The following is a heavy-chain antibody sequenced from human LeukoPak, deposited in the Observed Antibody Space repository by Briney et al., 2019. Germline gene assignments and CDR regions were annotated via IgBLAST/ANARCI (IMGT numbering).Heavy chain of an antibody. CDR3: AGHGDSKFDH. CDR1: GGSISSSSYY. CDR2: IYYSGST. V-gene: IGHV4-39*01. Sequence: SETLSLTCTVSGGSISSSSYYWGWIRQPPGKGLEWIGSIYYSGSTYYNPSLKSRVTISVDTSRNQFSLKLSSVTAADTAVYYCAGHGDSKFDHWDQGTLVTVSS. J-gene: IGHJ4*02. D-gene: IGHD2-21*01.